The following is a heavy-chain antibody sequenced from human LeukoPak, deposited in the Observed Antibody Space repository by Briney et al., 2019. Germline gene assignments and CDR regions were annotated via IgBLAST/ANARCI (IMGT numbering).Heavy chain of an antibody. CDR1: GGSSSSNSYY. D-gene: IGHD6-19*01. V-gene: IGHV4-39*07. J-gene: IGHJ3*02. CDR3: ARDRGSGWYGEGAFDI. CDR2: IYHSGST. Sequence: PSETLSLTCTVSGGSSSSNSYYCDWVRQPPGKGLEWIGEIYHSGSTNYNPSLKSRVTISVDKSKNQFSLKLSSVTAADTAVYYCARDRGSGWYGEGAFDIWGQGTMVTVSS.